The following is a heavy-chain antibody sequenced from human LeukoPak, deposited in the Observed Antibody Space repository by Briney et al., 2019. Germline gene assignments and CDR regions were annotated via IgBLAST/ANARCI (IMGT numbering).Heavy chain of an antibody. J-gene: IGHJ4*02. D-gene: IGHD3-22*01. CDR1: GGSISSYY. Sequence: SETLSLTCTVSGGSISSYYWSWIRQPPGKGLEWIGYIYYSGSTNYNPSLKSRVTISVDTSKNQFSLKLSSVTAADTAVYYCARGPPITMIVVVNDENFDYWGQGTLVTVSS. CDR3: ARGPPITMIVVVNDENFDY. CDR2: IYYSGST. V-gene: IGHV4-59*12.